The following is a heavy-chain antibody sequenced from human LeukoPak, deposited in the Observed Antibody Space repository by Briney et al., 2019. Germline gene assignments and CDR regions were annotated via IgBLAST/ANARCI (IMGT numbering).Heavy chain of an antibody. CDR1: GDSISYFH. CDR3: ARDSGTTGEVKFDP. J-gene: IGHJ5*02. D-gene: IGHD3-10*01. CDR2: ISGSGST. Sequence: SETLSLTCSVSGDSISYFHWSWIRQAAGKGLEWIGRISGSGSTDYNASLKSRVTMSVDTSKNQLSLKVISVTAADTAVYYCARDSGTTGEVKFDPWGQGTLVTVSS. V-gene: IGHV4-4*07.